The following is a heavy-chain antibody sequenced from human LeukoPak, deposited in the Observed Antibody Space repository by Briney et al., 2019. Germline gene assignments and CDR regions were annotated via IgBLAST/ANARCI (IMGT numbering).Heavy chain of an antibody. CDR1: GYSFTNYW. CDR2: IYPGDSDT. D-gene: IGHD2-15*01. V-gene: IGHV5-51*01. Sequence: PGESLKISCKGSGYSFTNYWIGWGRQMPGKGLEWMGIIYPGDSDTRYSPSFQGQVTFSADKSISTTYLQWSSMKASDTAMYYCARLPGYCTGGSCYFDYWGQGTLVTVSS. CDR3: ARLPGYCTGGSCYFDY. J-gene: IGHJ4*02.